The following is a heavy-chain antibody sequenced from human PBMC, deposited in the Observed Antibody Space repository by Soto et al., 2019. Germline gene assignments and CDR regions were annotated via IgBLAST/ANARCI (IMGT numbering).Heavy chain of an antibody. V-gene: IGHV4-39*01. CDR3: ASQRRYSGSYYPLDY. Sequence: SETLSLTCTVSGASINSNVHYWGWVRQSPGKGLEWIGSIYYSGSTYYNPSLKSRVTISVDTSKNQFSLKLSSVTAADTAVYYCASQRRYSGSYYPLDYWGQGTLVTVSS. D-gene: IGHD1-26*01. CDR2: IYYSGST. J-gene: IGHJ4*02. CDR1: GASINSNVHY.